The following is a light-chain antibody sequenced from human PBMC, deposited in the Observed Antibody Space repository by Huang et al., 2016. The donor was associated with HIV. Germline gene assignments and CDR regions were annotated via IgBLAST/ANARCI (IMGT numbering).Light chain of an antibody. Sequence: EIVMTQSPVTLSVSPGERATLSCKASQSVSNNLAWYQQKPGQAPSLLICGASTRATGGPASVSGSGSGTEVTLTISSLESEDFAVYYCQQYNNCPPWTFGQGTKVEIK. CDR3: QQYNNCPPWT. CDR2: GAS. V-gene: IGKV3-15*01. CDR1: QSVSNN. J-gene: IGKJ1*01.